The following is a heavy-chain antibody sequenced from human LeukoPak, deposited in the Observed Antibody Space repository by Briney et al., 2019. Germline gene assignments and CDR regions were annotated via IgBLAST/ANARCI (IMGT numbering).Heavy chain of an antibody. J-gene: IGHJ4*02. CDR2: IIPIFGTA. V-gene: IGHV1-69*01. CDR1: GGTFSSYA. D-gene: IGHD3-9*01. Sequence: SVKVSCKASGGTFSSYAISWVRQAPGQGLEWMGGIIPIFGTANYAQKFQGRVTITADESTSTAYMELSSLRSEDTAVYYCARDFYDIMTGPWQTRTMEYYFDYWGQGTLVTVSS. CDR3: ARDFYDIMTGPWQTRTMEYYFDY.